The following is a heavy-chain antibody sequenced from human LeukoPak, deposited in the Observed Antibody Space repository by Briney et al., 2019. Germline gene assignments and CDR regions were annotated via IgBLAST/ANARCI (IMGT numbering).Heavy chain of an antibody. Sequence: ASVKVSCKASGGTFSSYAISWVRQAPGQGLEWMGGIIPIFGTANYAQKFQGRVTITADKSTSTAYMELSSLRSEDTAVYYCASSSLGPGFDYWGQGTLVTVSS. CDR1: GGTFSSYA. CDR2: IIPIFGTA. V-gene: IGHV1-69*06. J-gene: IGHJ4*02. CDR3: ASSSLGPGFDY. D-gene: IGHD2-15*01.